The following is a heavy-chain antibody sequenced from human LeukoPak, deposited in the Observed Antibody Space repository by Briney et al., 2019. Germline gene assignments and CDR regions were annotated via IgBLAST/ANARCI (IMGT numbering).Heavy chain of an antibody. V-gene: IGHV3-21*01. CDR1: GFTFSSYS. CDR3: ARGAPSAYTTAWFDP. CDR2: ISSGSYI. J-gene: IGHJ5*02. D-gene: IGHD2-2*02. Sequence: GGSLRLSCAASGFTFSSYSMNWVRQAPGKGLEWVSYISSGSYIYYADSVKGRFTISRDNAKNSLYLQMNSLRAEDTAVYYCARGAPSAYTTAWFDPWGQGTLVTVSS.